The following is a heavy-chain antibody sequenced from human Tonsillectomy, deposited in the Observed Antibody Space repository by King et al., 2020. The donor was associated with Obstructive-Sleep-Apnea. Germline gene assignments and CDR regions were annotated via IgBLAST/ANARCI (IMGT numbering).Heavy chain of an antibody. CDR3: ARLTPDTPSYPDY. J-gene: IGHJ4*02. CDR2: IFPVNSIT. CDR1: GYSFTSYW. Sequence: QLVQSGAEVKKPGESLKISCKGSGYSFTSYWIGWVRQIPGKGLEWVGTIFPVNSITSYSPSFQGQVPIPADKSINTAYLQWSSLKAPDTAMYYCARLTPDTPSYPDYWGQGTLVTVSS. D-gene: IGHD3-10*01. V-gene: IGHV5-51*01.